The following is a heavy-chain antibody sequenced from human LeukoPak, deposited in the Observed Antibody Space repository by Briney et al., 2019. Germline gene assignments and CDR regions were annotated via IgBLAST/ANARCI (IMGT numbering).Heavy chain of an antibody. J-gene: IGHJ4*02. D-gene: IGHD4-17*01. Sequence: SETLSLTCAVSGGSISSGGYSWSWIRQPPGKGLEWIGYIYHSGSTYYNPSLKSRVTISVDRSKNQFSLKLSSVTAADTAVYYCARVGGSTVSAFVYWGQGTLVTVSS. V-gene: IGHV4-30-2*01. CDR1: GGSISSGGYS. CDR3: ARVGGSTVSAFVY. CDR2: IYHSGST.